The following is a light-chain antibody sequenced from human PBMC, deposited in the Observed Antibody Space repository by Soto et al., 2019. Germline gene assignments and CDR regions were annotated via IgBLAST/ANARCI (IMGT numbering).Light chain of an antibody. V-gene: IGKV3-15*01. Sequence: EIVMTQSPATLSVSPGERATLSCRASQSVSTNLAWYQQKAGQAPRLLIYGASTRATGIPARFSGSGSGTEFTLTISSVQSEDFALYYCQQYNNWPPWTFGQGTKVEIK. CDR2: GAS. CDR3: QQYNNWPPWT. J-gene: IGKJ1*01. CDR1: QSVSTN.